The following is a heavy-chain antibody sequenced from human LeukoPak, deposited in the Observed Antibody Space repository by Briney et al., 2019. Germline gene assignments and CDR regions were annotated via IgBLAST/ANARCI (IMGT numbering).Heavy chain of an antibody. CDR2: INHSGST. J-gene: IGHJ5*02. V-gene: IGHV4-34*01. CDR1: GGSFSGSY. D-gene: IGHD2-15*01. CDR3: ARASSGYCSGGSCYNWFDP. Sequence: SETLSLTCAVYGGSFSGSYWSWIRQPPGKGLEWIGEINHSGSTNYNPSLKSRVTMSVDTSKNQFSLKLSSVTAADTAVYYCARASSGYCSGGSCYNWFDPWGQGTLVTVSS.